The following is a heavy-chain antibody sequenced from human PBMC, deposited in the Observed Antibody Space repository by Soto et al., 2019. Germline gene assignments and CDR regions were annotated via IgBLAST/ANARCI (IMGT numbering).Heavy chain of an antibody. V-gene: IGHV5-10-1*01. CDR2: IDPSDSYI. Sequence: DSLTVSCTGSAYSSTKYWIIWVPKMPGKGLEWMGSIDPSDSYINYSPSFQGHVTISADKSINTGYLQWSSLRASDTAIYYCARHYICRGGDCYYYGMDVWGQVNTVTVSS. CDR1: AYSSTKYW. CDR3: ARHYICRGGDCYYYGMDV. D-gene: IGHD3-16*01. J-gene: IGHJ6*02.